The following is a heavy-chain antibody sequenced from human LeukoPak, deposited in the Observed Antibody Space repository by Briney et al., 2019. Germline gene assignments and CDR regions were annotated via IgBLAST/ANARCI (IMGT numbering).Heavy chain of an antibody. V-gene: IGHV3-74*01. CDR3: ARVIYSAYDPDY. D-gene: IGHD5-12*01. Sequence: PGVSRRLSCAASGFTFSRHWMQWVRQFPGKGLVWVSRINSDGSTTSYADSVKGRYTISRDNAENTLYLHMNSLRAEDTAVYYCARVIYSAYDPDYWGQGTLVTVSS. J-gene: IGHJ4*02. CDR1: GFTFSRHW. CDR2: INSDGSTT.